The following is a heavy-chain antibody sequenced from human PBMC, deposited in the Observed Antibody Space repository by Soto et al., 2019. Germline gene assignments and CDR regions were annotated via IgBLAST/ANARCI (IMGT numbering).Heavy chain of an antibody. CDR2: ISAYNGKT. V-gene: IGHV1-18*01. CDR3: ARDRDTSGYYHYGMDV. CDR1: GYTFTSYG. J-gene: IGHJ6*02. Sequence: ASVKVSCKASGYTFTSYGISWVRQAPGQGLEWMGWISAYNGKTNYAQKFQGRVTMTTDTSTSTAYMDLGSLRSDDTAVYYCARDRDTSGYYHYGMDVWGQGTMVTVSS. D-gene: IGHD3-22*01.